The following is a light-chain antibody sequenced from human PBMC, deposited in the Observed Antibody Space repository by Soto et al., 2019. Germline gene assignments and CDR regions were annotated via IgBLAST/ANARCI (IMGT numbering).Light chain of an antibody. CDR2: DAS. Sequence: DIQMTQSPSTLPASVGDRVIITCRASQCISNWLAWYQQKPGKAPRLLIYDASNLESGVPSRFSGSGSGTDFTLTISSLQPEDFATYYCQQANSFPPTFGQGTKVEIK. V-gene: IGKV1-12*01. CDR3: QQANSFPPT. J-gene: IGKJ1*01. CDR1: QCISNW.